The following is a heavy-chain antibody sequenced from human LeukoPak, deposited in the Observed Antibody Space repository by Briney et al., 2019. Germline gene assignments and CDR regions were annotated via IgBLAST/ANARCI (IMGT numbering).Heavy chain of an antibody. D-gene: IGHD1-26*01. Sequence: SVKVSCKCSGGTFSSYAISWERQAPGQGLEWMGGIIPIFGTANYAQKFQGRVTITADESTSTAYMELSSLRSEDTAVYYCAREFFRDDSGSYLDYWGQGTLVTVSS. CDR3: AREFFRDDSGSYLDY. CDR2: IIPIFGTA. V-gene: IGHV1-69*01. J-gene: IGHJ4*02. CDR1: GGTFSSYA.